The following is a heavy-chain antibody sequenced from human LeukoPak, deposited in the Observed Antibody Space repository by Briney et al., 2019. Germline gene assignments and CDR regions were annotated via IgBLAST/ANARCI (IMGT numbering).Heavy chain of an antibody. CDR1: GGSISSYY. D-gene: IGHD3-10*01. V-gene: IGHV4-59*01. CDR3: ARAVGSGSYPFDY. CDR2: IYYSGST. J-gene: IGHJ4*02. Sequence: KTSETLSLTCTVSGGSISSYYWSWIRQPPGKGLEWIGYIYYSGSTNYNPSLKSRVTISVDTSKNQFSLKLSSVTAADTAVYYCARAVGSGSYPFDYWGQGTLVTVSS.